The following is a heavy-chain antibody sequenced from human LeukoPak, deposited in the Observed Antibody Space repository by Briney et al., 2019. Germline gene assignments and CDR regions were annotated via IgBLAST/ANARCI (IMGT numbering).Heavy chain of an antibody. CDR3: AKGTEGSSWYSGVGY. V-gene: IGHV3-9*01. CDR1: GFTFDDYA. Sequence: GRSLRLSCAASGFTFDDYAMHWVRQAPGKGLEWVSGISWNSGSIGYADSVKGRFTVSRDNAKNFLYLQMNSLRAEDTALYYCAKGTEGSSWYSGVGYWGQGTLVTVSS. CDR2: ISWNSGSI. J-gene: IGHJ4*02. D-gene: IGHD6-13*01.